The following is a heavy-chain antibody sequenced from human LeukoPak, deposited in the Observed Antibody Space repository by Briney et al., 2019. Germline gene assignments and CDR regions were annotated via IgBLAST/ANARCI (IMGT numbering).Heavy chain of an antibody. Sequence: SETLSLTCTVSGGSISSYYWSWIRQPPGKGLEWIGYIYYSGSTNYNPSPKSRVTISVDTSKNQFSLKLSSVTAADTAVYYCAGTGTTGTSPLDYWGQGTLVTVSS. CDR2: IYYSGST. CDR1: GGSISSYY. V-gene: IGHV4-59*08. J-gene: IGHJ4*02. CDR3: AGTGTTGTSPLDY. D-gene: IGHD1-1*01.